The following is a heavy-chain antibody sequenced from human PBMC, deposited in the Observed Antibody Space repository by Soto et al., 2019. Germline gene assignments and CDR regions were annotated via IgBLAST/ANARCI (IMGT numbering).Heavy chain of an antibody. D-gene: IGHD6-13*01. CDR1: GGSFSGYY. V-gene: IGHV4-34*01. J-gene: IGHJ5*02. CDR3: ARGRAPAMLQLVRPNNSVLYP. Sequence: SETLSLTCAVYGGSFSGYYWSWIRQPPGKGLEWIGEINHSGSTNYNPSLKSRVTISVDTSKNQFSLKLSSVTAADTAVYYCARGRAPAMLQLVRPNNSVLYPWGQGTLVTVSS. CDR2: INHSGST.